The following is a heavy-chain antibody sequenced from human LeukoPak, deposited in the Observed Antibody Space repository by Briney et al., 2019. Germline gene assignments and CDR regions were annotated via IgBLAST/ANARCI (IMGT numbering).Heavy chain of an antibody. CDR3: ARDYRRASLYYMDV. CDR1: GFTFSSYS. D-gene: IGHD3-16*02. Sequence: GGSLRLSCAASGFTFSSYSMNWVRQAPGKGLEWVSYISSSSSTIYYADSVKGRFTISRDNSKNTLYLQMNSLRAEDTAVYYCARDYRRASLYYMDVWGKGTTVTVSS. V-gene: IGHV3-48*01. J-gene: IGHJ6*03. CDR2: ISSSSSTI.